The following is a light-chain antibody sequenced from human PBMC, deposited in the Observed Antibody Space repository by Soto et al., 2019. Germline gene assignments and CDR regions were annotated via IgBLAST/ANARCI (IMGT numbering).Light chain of an antibody. CDR3: GTWDNNVRVV. CDR1: GSNIGNNY. V-gene: IGLV1-51*02. Sequence: QSVLTQPPSVSAAPGQKVTISCSGSGSNIGNNYVSWYQHVPGTAPKLLIYENNKRPSGIPDRFSGSKSGTSATLGITGLKTGDEADYFCGTWDNNVRVVFGSGTKLTVL. J-gene: IGLJ1*01. CDR2: ENN.